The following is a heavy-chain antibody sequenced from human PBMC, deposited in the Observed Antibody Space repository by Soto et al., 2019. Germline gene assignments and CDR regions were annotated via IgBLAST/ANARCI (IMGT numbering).Heavy chain of an antibody. V-gene: IGHV1-46*01. D-gene: IGHD3-16*01. CDR3: AKTYGFLGGYYFDY. CDR1: GYTFTNYY. Sequence: QVQLVQSGAEVKKPGASVKVPCEASGYTFTNYYIHWVRQAPGQGLEWMAVINPSGGSTRYAQKFQGRVTMTRDTSTSTVYMELSSLRSEDTAVYYCAKTYGFLGGYYFDYWGQGTLVTVSS. J-gene: IGHJ4*02. CDR2: INPSGGST.